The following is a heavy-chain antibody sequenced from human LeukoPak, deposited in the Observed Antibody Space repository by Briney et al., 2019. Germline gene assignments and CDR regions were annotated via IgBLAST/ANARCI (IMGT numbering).Heavy chain of an antibody. D-gene: IGHD3-22*01. V-gene: IGHV1-69*05. J-gene: IGHJ3*02. CDR1: GGTFSSYA. CDR2: ISPIFGTA. Sequence: GASVKVSCKASGGTFSSYAISWVRQARGQGLEWMGGISPIFGTANYAEKLQGRVTITTDESTSTAYMELSSLRSEDTAVYYCSREFRIGDYYDSSGYYDAFDIWGQGTMVTVSS. CDR3: SREFRIGDYYDSSGYYDAFDI.